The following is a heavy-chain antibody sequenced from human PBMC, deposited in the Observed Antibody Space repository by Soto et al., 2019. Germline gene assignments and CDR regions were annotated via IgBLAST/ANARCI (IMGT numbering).Heavy chain of an antibody. J-gene: IGHJ6*03. D-gene: IGHD3-22*01. Sequence: SVKVSCKASGGAFSSYTISWVRQAPGQGLEWMGRINPILGIASYAQKFQGRVTMTADKSTSTAYMELSSLRSEDTAVYYCARGLTTIYCYYNDVRAKGTTVTVSS. CDR3: ARGLTTIYCYYNDV. CDR2: INPILGIA. CDR1: GGAFSSYT. V-gene: IGHV1-69*02.